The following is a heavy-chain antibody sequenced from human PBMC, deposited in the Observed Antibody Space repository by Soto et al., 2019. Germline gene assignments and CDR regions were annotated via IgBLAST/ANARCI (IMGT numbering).Heavy chain of an antibody. CDR3: AKEYCDSSRCYLPDY. V-gene: IGHV1-18*01. J-gene: IGHJ4*02. CDR1: GYTFTNYG. Sequence: QVQLVQSGAEVKEPGASVKVSCKASGYTFTNYGISWVRQAPGQGLEWMGWIHPKNVNTKDARKFQGRVTMTTDTPTSTAFMELRSLRSDDTAVYYCAKEYCDSSRCYLPDYWGQGALVTVSS. CDR2: IHPKNVNT. D-gene: IGHD2-2*01.